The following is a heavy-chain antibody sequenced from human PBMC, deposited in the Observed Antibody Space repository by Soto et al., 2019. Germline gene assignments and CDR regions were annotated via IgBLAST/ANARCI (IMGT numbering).Heavy chain of an antibody. CDR1: GGTFSSYA. Sequence: QVQLVQSGAEVKKPGSSVKVSCKASGGTFSSYAISWVRQAPGQGLEWMGGIIPIFGTANYAQKFQGRVTITADESTSTAYKELSSLRSEDTAVYYCARDRGYYYGSGSRGFDPWGQGTLVTVSS. D-gene: IGHD3-10*01. V-gene: IGHV1-69*01. CDR2: IIPIFGTA. CDR3: ARDRGYYYGSGSRGFDP. J-gene: IGHJ5*02.